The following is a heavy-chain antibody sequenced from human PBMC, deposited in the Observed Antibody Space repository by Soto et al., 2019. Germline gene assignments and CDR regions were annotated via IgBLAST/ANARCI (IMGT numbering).Heavy chain of an antibody. V-gene: IGHV2-5*02. Sequence: QINLIESGPTLVKPTQTLTLTCTFSGFSLSTSGAAVGWVRQPPGRALEWLALIYWDGDKRDNASLGNRLTITKDASMNQVVLTLTNVDPADTATYYCAHRATMTIFGLIIANGIWFDPWGQGTRVIVSS. CDR1: GFSLSTSGAA. CDR3: AHRATMTIFGLIIANGIWFDP. J-gene: IGHJ5*02. CDR2: IYWDGDK. D-gene: IGHD3-3*01.